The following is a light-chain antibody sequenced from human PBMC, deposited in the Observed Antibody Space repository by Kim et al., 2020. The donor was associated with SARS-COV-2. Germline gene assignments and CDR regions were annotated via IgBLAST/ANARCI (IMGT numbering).Light chain of an antibody. CDR2: GTS. V-gene: IGKV3-20*01. J-gene: IGKJ1*01. Sequence: IVMTQSPATLSVSPGERVTLSCRASQSVISSYLAWYQQKPGQAPRLLIFGTSSRATGIPDRFSGSGSGTDFTLTISRLEPEDFAVYYCQQYGSSPRTFGQGTKVDIK. CDR3: QQYGSSPRT. CDR1: QSVISSY.